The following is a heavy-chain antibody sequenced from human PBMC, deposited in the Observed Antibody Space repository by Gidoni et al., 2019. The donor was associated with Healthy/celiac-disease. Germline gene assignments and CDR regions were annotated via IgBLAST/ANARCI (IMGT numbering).Heavy chain of an antibody. V-gene: IGHV4-39*01. D-gene: IGHD3-10*01. Sequence: QLQLQESGPGLVKPSETLSLTCTVSGGSISSSSYYWGWIRQPPGKGLEWIGSIYYSVSTYYNPSLKSRVTISVDTSKNQFSLKLSSVTAADTAVYYCASSLLWFGELLLPNWFDPWGQGTLVTVSS. CDR1: GGSISSSSYY. CDR3: ASSLLWFGELLLPNWFDP. CDR2: IYYSVST. J-gene: IGHJ5*02.